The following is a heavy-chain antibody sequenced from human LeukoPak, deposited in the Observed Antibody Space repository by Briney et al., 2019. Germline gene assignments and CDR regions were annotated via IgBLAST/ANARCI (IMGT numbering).Heavy chain of an antibody. CDR3: VRIPNNAGFPNWFDP. V-gene: IGHV3-21*01. J-gene: IGHJ5*02. D-gene: IGHD1-14*01. Sequence: GGALRLSCAASGFTFSTYTMNWLRQGPGKGVEWVSSISLICYSIDYPDSVKRPFTISRDHANNSVYLQMNSLRPEDTALYYCVRIPNNAGFPNWFDPWGQGTLVTVSS. CDR1: GFTFSTYT. CDR2: ISLICYSI.